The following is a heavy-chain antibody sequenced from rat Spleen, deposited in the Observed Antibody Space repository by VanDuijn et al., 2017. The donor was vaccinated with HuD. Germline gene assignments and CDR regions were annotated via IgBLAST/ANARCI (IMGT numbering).Heavy chain of an antibody. CDR2: IWGDGST. CDR1: GFSLISYA. V-gene: IGHV2-13*01. CDR3: TRGGSYIPYVMDA. Sequence: QVQLKEAGPGLVQPSQTLSLTCTVSGFSLISYAVNWVRQPPGKGLEWMGGIWGDGSTNYNSALKSRLSISRDISKSQVFLKVNSLKTEDTGIYYCTRGGSYIPYVMDAWGQGTSVTVSS. D-gene: IGHD1-2*01. J-gene: IGHJ4*01.